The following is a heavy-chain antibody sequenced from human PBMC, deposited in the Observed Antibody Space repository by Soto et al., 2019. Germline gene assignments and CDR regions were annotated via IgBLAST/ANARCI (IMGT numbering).Heavy chain of an antibody. CDR2: IIPIFDTA. J-gene: IGHJ4*02. CDR1: GGTFSSHA. Sequence: QVQLVQSGAEVKKPGSSVKVSCKASGGTFSSHAISWVRQAPGQGLEWMGGIIPIFDTANYAQKFQGRVTITADESKSTAYVELRSLRAEETAVYYCSRSQGTGATIKDLAYWGQGTLVTVSS. D-gene: IGHD5-12*01. CDR3: SRSQGTGATIKDLAY. V-gene: IGHV1-69*01.